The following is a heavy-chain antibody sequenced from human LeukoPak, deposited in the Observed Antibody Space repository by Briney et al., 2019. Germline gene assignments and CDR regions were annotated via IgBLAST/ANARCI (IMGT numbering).Heavy chain of an antibody. CDR1: GFTFSSYW. Sequence: PGGSLRLSCAASGFTFSSYWMHWVRQVPGKGLVWVSRINSDGSSTSYADSVKGRFTISRDNVKNTLYVQMNSLRAEDTAVYYCSTGSGHALDIWGRGTMVTVSS. CDR2: INSDGSST. D-gene: IGHD3-10*01. V-gene: IGHV3-74*01. CDR3: STGSGHALDI. J-gene: IGHJ3*02.